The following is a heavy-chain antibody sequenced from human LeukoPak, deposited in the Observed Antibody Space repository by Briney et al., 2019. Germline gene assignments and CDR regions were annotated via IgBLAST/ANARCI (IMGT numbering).Heavy chain of an antibody. J-gene: IGHJ4*02. CDR3: ARYIVVVPAATEYYFDY. V-gene: IGHV1-2*02. CDR1: GYTFTGFY. Sequence: ASVKVSCKASGYTFTGFYMHWVRQAPGQGLEWMGWINPNSGGTNYAQKFQGRVTMTRDTSISTAYMELSRLRSDDTAVYYCARYIVVVPAATEYYFDYWGQGTLVTVSS. CDR2: INPNSGGT. D-gene: IGHD2-2*01.